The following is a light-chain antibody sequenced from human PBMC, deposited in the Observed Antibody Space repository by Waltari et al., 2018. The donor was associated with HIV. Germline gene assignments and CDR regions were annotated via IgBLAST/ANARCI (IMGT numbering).Light chain of an antibody. CDR2: SNN. CDR3: AAWDGSLNGHVV. CDR1: SSNIGSNT. J-gene: IGLJ2*01. Sequence: QSVLTQPPSASGTPGQRVTISCSGSSSNIGSNTVNWYQQLPGTAPKLLIYSNNQRPSGVADRFSGSKSGTSASLAISGLQSEDEADYYCAAWDGSLNGHVVFGGGTKLTVL. V-gene: IGLV1-44*01.